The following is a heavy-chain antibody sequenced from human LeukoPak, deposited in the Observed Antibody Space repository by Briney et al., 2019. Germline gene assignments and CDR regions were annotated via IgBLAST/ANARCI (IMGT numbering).Heavy chain of an antibody. CDR2: ISAYNGNT. V-gene: IGHV1-18*01. D-gene: IGHD3-10*01. J-gene: IGHJ4*02. Sequence: ASVKVSCKASGYTFTSYGISWVRQAPGQGLEWMGWISAYNGNTNYAQKLQGRVTMTTDTSTSTAYMELRSLRSEDTAVYYCARLYYYGSGPKRTFDYWGQGTLVTVSS. CDR3: ARLYYYGSGPKRTFDY. CDR1: GYTFTSYG.